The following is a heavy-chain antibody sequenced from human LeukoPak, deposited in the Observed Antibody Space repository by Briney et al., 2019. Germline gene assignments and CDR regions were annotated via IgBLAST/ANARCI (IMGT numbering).Heavy chain of an antibody. V-gene: IGHV3-23*01. Sequence: GGSLRLSCAASGFTFSSYAVSWVRQAPGRGLEWVSAISGSGGSTYYADSVKGRFTISRDNSRNTLYLQMNSLRAEDTAVYYCAKWGYSSIGGYYYYYMDVWGKGTTVTVSS. D-gene: IGHD5-18*01. CDR3: AKWGYSSIGGYYYYYMDV. J-gene: IGHJ6*03. CDR2: ISGSGGST. CDR1: GFTFSSYA.